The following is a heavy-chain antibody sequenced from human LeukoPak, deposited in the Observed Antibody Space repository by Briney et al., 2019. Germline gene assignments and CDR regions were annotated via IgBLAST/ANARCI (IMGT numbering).Heavy chain of an antibody. CDR3: AKTYDFWSGLQPPFDY. Sequence: GGSLRLSCAASGFTFSNYWMTWVRQAPGKGLEWVANIKQDGSEKYYVDSVKGRFTISRDNAKNSLYLQMNSLRAEDTAVYYCAKTYDFWSGLQPPFDYWGQGTLVTVSS. J-gene: IGHJ4*02. V-gene: IGHV3-7*01. CDR1: GFTFSNYW. CDR2: IKQDGSEK. D-gene: IGHD3-3*01.